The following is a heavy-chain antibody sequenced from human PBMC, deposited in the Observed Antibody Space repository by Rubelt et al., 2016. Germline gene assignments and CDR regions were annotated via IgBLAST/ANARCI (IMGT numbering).Heavy chain of an antibody. CDR3: ARFAIGGHSSGYLFDY. V-gene: IGHV1-2*02. D-gene: IGHD3-22*01. CDR2: INPNSGGT. J-gene: IGHJ4*02. CDR1: GYTFTGYY. Sequence: QVQLVQSGAEVKKPGASVKVSCKASGYTFTGYYMHWVRQAPGQGLEWMGWINPNSGGTNYAPQLQGRVTMTRGPSISTAYMGRCRLGSDDTAGYCCARFAIGGHSSGYLFDYWGQGTLVTVSS.